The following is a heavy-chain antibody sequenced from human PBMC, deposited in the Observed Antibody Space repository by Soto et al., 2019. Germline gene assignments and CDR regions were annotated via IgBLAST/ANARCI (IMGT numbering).Heavy chain of an antibody. Sequence: EVQLVESGGGLVQPGGSLRLSCAASGFTFSSYSMNWVRQAPGKGLAWVSYISSSSSTIYYADSVKGRFTISRDNAKTPLYLQINRLSDEDTVGYYCAREVESGNYYYSCGLHVWGQGPTVTVPS. D-gene: IGHD1-26*01. J-gene: IGHJ6*02. CDR2: ISSSSSTI. CDR3: AREVESGNYYYSCGLHV. V-gene: IGHV3-48*02. CDR1: GFTFSSYS.